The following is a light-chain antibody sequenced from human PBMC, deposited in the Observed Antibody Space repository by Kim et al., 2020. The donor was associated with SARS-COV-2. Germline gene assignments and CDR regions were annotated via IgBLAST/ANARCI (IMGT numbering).Light chain of an antibody. CDR3: QQGNSFPLT. J-gene: IGKJ4*01. Sequence: ASVGARDTMTCRASQGISSWLACYQQKPGRDPKLLIYAASSLQSGVPSRFSGSGSGTDFTLTISSLQPEDFATYYCQQGNSFPLTFGGGTKVDIK. CDR2: AAS. CDR1: QGISSW. V-gene: IGKV1-12*01.